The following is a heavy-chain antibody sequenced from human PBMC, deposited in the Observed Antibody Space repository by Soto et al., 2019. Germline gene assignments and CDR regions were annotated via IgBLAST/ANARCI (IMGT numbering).Heavy chain of an antibody. CDR3: AKTGVVYCSGGSCQVGYYYYYMDV. D-gene: IGHD2-15*01. V-gene: IGHV3-30*18. J-gene: IGHJ6*03. CDR1: GFTFSSYG. Sequence: GGSLRLSCAASGFTFSSYGMHWVRQAPGKGLEWVAVISYDGSNKYYADSVKGRFTISRDNSKNTLYLQMNSLRAEDTAVYYCAKTGVVYCSGGSCQVGYYYYYMDVWGKGTTVTVSS. CDR2: ISYDGSNK.